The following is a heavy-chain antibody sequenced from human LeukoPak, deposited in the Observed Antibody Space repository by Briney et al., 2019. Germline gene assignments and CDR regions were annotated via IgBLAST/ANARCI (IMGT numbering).Heavy chain of an antibody. D-gene: IGHD6-13*01. CDR3: ARDRAEGFDY. CDR2: IWYDGSNK. J-gene: IGHJ4*02. V-gene: IGHV3-33*01. CDR1: GFTFSSYG. Sequence: GGSLRLSCAASGFTFSSYGMHWVRQAPGEGLEWVAVIWYDGSNKYYADSVKGRFTISRDNSKNTLYLQMNSLRAEDTAVYYCARDRAEGFDYWGQGTLVTVSS.